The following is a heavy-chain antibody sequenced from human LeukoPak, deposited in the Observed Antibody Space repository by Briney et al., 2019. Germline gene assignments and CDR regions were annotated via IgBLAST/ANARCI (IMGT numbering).Heavy chain of an antibody. CDR3: ARDLWGSSWYGYYYYYYGMDV. Sequence: SVKVSCKASGYTFTGYYMHWVRQAPGQGLEWMGWINPNSGGTNYAQKFQGRVTMTRDTSISTAYMELSRLRSDDTAVYYCARDLWGSSWYGYYYYYYGMDVWGQGTTVTVSS. CDR1: GYTFTGYY. CDR2: INPNSGGT. D-gene: IGHD6-13*01. V-gene: IGHV1-2*02. J-gene: IGHJ6*02.